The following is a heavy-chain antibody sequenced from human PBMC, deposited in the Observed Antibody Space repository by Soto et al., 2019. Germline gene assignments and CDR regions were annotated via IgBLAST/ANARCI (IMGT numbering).Heavy chain of an antibody. CDR1: GYNVNTYY. Sequence: GASVKVSCKASGYNVNTYYMHWVRQAPGQGLEWMGWINVITSGTNSAKKFQGRVIMTRDTSINTAYMELTSLRLDDTAVYYCARVAIVGVTTPRDYWGQGTLVTAPQ. V-gene: IGHV1-2*02. J-gene: IGHJ4*02. D-gene: IGHD3-3*01. CDR2: INVITSGT. CDR3: ARVAIVGVTTPRDY.